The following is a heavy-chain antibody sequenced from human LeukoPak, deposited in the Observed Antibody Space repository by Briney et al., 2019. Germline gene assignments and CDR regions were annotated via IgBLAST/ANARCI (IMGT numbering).Heavy chain of an antibody. CDR3: ARDLSGLVGD. CDR2: IYPRDGST. D-gene: IGHD4-17*01. CDR1: GYTFTSNY. Sequence: ASVKVSCKASGYTFTSNYIHWVRQAPGQGLEWMGMIYPRDGSTSCAQKFQGRVTVTRDTSTSTVHMELSGLRSEDTAVYYCARDLSGLVGDWGQGTLVTVSS. V-gene: IGHV1-46*01. J-gene: IGHJ4*02.